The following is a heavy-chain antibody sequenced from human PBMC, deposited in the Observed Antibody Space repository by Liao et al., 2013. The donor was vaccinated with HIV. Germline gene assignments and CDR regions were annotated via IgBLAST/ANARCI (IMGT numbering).Heavy chain of an antibody. CDR1: GGPITFGEYY. D-gene: IGHD2-2*01. CDR2: IYSSGST. V-gene: IGHV4-61*02. Sequence: QVQLQESGPGLVKPSQTLSLTCSVSGGPITFGEYYWSWIRQPAGRGLQWIGRIYSSGSTNYSPSLKSRVTMSIDTSRNQFSLRLSSVTAADTAVYLCARSRSYPGSSLHFDYWGQGTLVTVSS. J-gene: IGHJ4*02. CDR3: ARSRSYPGSSLHFDY.